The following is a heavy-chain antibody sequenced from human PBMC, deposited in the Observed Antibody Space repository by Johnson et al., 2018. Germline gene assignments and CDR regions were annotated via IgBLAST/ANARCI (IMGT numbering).Heavy chain of an antibody. V-gene: IGHV3-21*01. D-gene: IGHD1-1*01. CDR3: ARDKPPLGTGTTSVAFDI. Sequence: VELVESGGGLVKPGGSLRLSCAASGFTFSSYSMNWVRQAPGKGLEWVSSISSSSSDIYYADSVQGRFTISKDNAKNSLYLQMNSLRAGATAVSYCARDKPPLGTGTTSVAFDIWGQGTMVTVSS. J-gene: IGHJ3*02. CDR2: ISSSSSDI. CDR1: GFTFSSYS.